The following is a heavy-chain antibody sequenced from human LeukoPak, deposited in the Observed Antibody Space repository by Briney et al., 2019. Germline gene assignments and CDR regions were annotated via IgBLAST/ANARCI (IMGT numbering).Heavy chain of an antibody. CDR1: GFTFSSYA. CDR3: ASQDYGDYHAGWFDP. CDR2: IYYSGST. V-gene: IGHV4-59*08. Sequence: GSLRLSCAASGFTFSSYAMSWVRQPPGKGLEWIGYIYYSGSTNYNPSLKSRVTISVDTSKNQFSLKLSSVTAADTAVYYCASQDYGDYHAGWFDPWGQGTLVTVSS. J-gene: IGHJ5*02. D-gene: IGHD4-17*01.